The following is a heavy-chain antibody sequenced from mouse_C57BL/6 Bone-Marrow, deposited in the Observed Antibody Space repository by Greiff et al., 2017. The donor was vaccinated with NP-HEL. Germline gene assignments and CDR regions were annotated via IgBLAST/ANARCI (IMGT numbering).Heavy chain of an antibody. CDR3: ARSLYLYFDV. Sequence: EVQLQQSGPELVKPGASVKISCKASGYTFTDYYMTWVKQSHGKSLEWIGDINPNNGGTSYNQKFKGKATLTVDKSSSTAYMELRSLTSEDSAVYYCARSLYLYFDVWGTGTTVTVSS. CDR1: GYTFTDYY. J-gene: IGHJ1*03. V-gene: IGHV1-26*01. CDR2: INPNNGGT. D-gene: IGHD5-5*01.